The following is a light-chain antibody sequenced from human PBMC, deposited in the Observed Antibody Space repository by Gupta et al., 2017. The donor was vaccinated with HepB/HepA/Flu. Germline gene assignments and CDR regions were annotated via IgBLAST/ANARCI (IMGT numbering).Light chain of an antibody. CDR3: SSYTSSSTLVV. J-gene: IGLJ2*01. Sequence: QPALTLPASVAGSARHTFTMSCTGTSSDVGGYNYVSWYQQHSVKAPKLIIYDVSNRASGVSNRFSGSKSDTTASRTISGFQAEYEADYYCSSYTSSSTLVVFGGGTKLTVL. V-gene: IGLV2-14*01. CDR1: SSDVGGYNY. CDR2: DVS.